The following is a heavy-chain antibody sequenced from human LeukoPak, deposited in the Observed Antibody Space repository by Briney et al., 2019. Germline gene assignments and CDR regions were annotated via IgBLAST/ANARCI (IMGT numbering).Heavy chain of an antibody. Sequence: GGSLRLSCAASGFTFSSYGMHWVRQAPGKGLEWVAFIRYDGSNKYYADSVKGRFTTSRDNSKNTLYLQMNSLRAEDTAVYYCATLYSSSWSAFDYWGQGTLVTVSS. CDR1: GFTFSSYG. CDR3: ATLYSSSWSAFDY. V-gene: IGHV3-30*02. D-gene: IGHD6-13*01. CDR2: IRYDGSNK. J-gene: IGHJ4*02.